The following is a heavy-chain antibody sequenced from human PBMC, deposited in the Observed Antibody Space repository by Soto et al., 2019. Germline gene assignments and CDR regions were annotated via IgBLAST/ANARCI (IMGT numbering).Heavy chain of an antibody. J-gene: IGHJ5*02. CDR1: GGSFSSYY. CDR2: IYYTGIT. CDR3: ARDRTASWFDP. Sequence: PSETLSLTCAFSGGSFSSYYWSWIRQPPGKGLEWIGYIYYTGITSYNPSLKTRVTMSVDTSKNQFSLKLSSVTAADTAVYYCARDRTASWFDPWGQGTLVTVSS. V-gene: IGHV4-59*01. D-gene: IGHD2-21*02.